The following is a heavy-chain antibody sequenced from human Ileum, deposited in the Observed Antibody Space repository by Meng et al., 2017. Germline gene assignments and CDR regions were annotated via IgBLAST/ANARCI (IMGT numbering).Heavy chain of an antibody. CDR3: ARERDIAAAGKVWFDP. Sequence: SETLSLTCAVYGGSFIGYYYSWIRQAPGKGLEWIGEINHSGHTNYNPSLKSRVTMSVDMSKNQFSLKLSSVTAADTAVYYCARERDIAAAGKVWFDPWGQGTLVTVSS. J-gene: IGHJ5*02. CDR2: INHSGHT. D-gene: IGHD6-13*01. CDR1: GGSFIGYY. V-gene: IGHV4-34*01.